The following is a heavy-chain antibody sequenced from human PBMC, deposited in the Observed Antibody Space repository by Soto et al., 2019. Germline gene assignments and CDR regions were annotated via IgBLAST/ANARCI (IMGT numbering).Heavy chain of an antibody. Sequence: ASVKVSCKASGGTFSSYAISWVRQAPGQGLEWMGGIIPIFGTANYAQKFQGRVTITADESTSTAYMELSSLRSEDTAVYYCARVTLEGGHDAFDIWGPGTMVTVSS. D-gene: IGHD1-1*01. V-gene: IGHV1-69*13. CDR3: ARVTLEGGHDAFDI. CDR2: IIPIFGTA. CDR1: GGTFSSYA. J-gene: IGHJ3*02.